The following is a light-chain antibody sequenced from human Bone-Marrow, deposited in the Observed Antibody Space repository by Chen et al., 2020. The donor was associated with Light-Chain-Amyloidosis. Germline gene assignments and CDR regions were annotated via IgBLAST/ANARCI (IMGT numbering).Light chain of an antibody. CDR3: QSADSSGTYEVI. CDR2: RDT. Sequence: YELTQPPSVSVSPGQTARNNCSGDDLPTKYAYWYQQKPGQAPVLVIHRDTERPSGISERFSGSSSGTTATLPISGVQAEDEADYHCQSADSSGTYEVIFGGGTKLTVL. J-gene: IGLJ2*01. CDR1: DLPTKY. V-gene: IGLV3-25*03.